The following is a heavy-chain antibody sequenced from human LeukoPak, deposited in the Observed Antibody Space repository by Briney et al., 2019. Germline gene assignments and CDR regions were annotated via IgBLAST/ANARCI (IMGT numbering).Heavy chain of an antibody. CDR3: AKASSGWYYFDY. Sequence: GRSLRLSCAASGFTFDDYAMHWVRQAPGKGLEWVSGISWNSGSIGYADSVKGRVTISRDNAKNSLYLQMNSLRAEDTALYYCAKASSGWYYFDYWGQGTLVTVSS. V-gene: IGHV3-9*01. J-gene: IGHJ4*02. CDR1: GFTFDDYA. CDR2: ISWNSGSI. D-gene: IGHD6-19*01.